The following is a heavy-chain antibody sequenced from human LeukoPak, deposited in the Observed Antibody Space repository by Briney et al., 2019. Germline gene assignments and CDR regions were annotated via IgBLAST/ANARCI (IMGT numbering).Heavy chain of an antibody. CDR3: ARELDGDYGLDY. D-gene: IGHD4-17*01. CDR1: GFTFGSYW. V-gene: IGHV3-74*01. J-gene: IGHJ4*02. Sequence: GGSLRLSCAASGFTFGSYWMHWVRQAPGKGLVWVSRINSDGSSTSYADSVKGRFTISRDNAKNTLYLQMNSLRAEDTAVYYCARELDGDYGLDYWGQGTLVTVSS. CDR2: INSDGSST.